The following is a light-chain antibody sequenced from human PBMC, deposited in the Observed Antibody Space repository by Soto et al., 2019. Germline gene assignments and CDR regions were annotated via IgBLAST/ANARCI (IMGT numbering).Light chain of an antibody. CDR3: QQTYSLPKRT. V-gene: IGKV1-39*01. CDR1: QSIGTF. J-gene: IGKJ1*01. CDR2: GAT. Sequence: DIQMTQSPSSLSVSVGDRVTLTCRASQSIGTFLNWYQQKPGKAPKVLIYGATNLQSGVPSRFSGSGSGTDFTLTISSLQPEDFATYYCQQTYSLPKRTFGQGTKVEIK.